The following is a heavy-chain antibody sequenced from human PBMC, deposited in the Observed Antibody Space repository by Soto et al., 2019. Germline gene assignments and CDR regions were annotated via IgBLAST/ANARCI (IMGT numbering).Heavy chain of an antibody. CDR1: GYTFTSYG. V-gene: IGHV1-18*01. CDR3: ARDLVGATTYGY. J-gene: IGHJ4*02. CDR2: ISAYNGNT. Sequence: ASVKVSCKASGYTFTSYGISWVRQAPGRGLEWMGWISAYNGNTNYAQKLQGRVTMTTDTSTSTAYMELRSLRSDDTAVYYCARDLVGATTYGYWGQGTLVTVSS. D-gene: IGHD1-26*01.